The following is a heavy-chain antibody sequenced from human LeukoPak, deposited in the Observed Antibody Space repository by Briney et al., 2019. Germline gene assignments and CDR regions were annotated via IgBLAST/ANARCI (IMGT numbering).Heavy chain of an antibody. CDR3: AKDEDGRGGD. CDR1: GSIFSSYA. J-gene: IGHJ4*02. Sequence: GGSLRLSCAASGSIFSSYAMSWARHAPGRGLEWVSAISGSGGSTYYADSVKGRFTISRDNSKNTLYLQMNSLRAEDTAVYYCAKDEDGRGGDWGQGTLVTVSS. D-gene: IGHD2-15*01. V-gene: IGHV3-23*01. CDR2: ISGSGGST.